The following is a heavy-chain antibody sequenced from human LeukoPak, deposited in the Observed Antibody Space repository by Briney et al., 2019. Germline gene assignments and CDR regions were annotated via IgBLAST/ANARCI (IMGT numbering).Heavy chain of an antibody. CDR2: ISSSGSTI. D-gene: IGHD4-17*01. Sequence: GGSLRLSCAASGFTFSSYEMNWVRQAPGKGLEWVSYISSSGSTIYYADSVKGRFTISRDNAKNSLYLQMNSLRAEDTALYYCAREYGDYYTHYFDYWGQGTLVTVSS. CDR3: AREYGDYYTHYFDY. CDR1: GFTFSSYE. J-gene: IGHJ4*02. V-gene: IGHV3-48*03.